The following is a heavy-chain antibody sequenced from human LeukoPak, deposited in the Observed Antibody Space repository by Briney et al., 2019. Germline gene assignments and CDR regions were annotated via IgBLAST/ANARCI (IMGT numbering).Heavy chain of an antibody. CDR3: AKGPFWYDYSNYGTPPGNDY. J-gene: IGHJ4*02. CDR1: GFTFSSYA. V-gene: IGHV3-23*01. Sequence: GGSLRLSCAASGFTFSSYAMSWVRQAPGKGLEWVSAISGSGGSTYYADSVKGRFTISRDNSKNTLYLQMNSLRAEDTAVYYCAKGPFWYDYSNYGTPPGNDYWGQGTLVTVSS. CDR2: ISGSGGST. D-gene: IGHD4-11*01.